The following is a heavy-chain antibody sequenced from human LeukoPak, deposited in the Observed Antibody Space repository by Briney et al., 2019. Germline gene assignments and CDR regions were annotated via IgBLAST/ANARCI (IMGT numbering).Heavy chain of an antibody. CDR1: GGSISRYF. CDR2: INHSGST. D-gene: IGHD4-17*01. CDR3: ARQREGTTVTTYWFDP. J-gene: IGHJ5*02. V-gene: IGHV4-59*08. Sequence: SETLSLTCTVSGGSISRYFWSWIRQPAGKGLEWIGEINHSGSTNYNPSLKSRVTISVDTSKNQFSLKLSSVTAADTAVYYCARQREGTTVTTYWFDPWGQGTLVTVSS.